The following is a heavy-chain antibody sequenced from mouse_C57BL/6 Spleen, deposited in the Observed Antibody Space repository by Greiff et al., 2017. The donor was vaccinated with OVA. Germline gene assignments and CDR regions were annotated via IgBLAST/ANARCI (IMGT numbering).Heavy chain of an antibody. D-gene: IGHD1-1*02. V-gene: IGHV1-82*01. CDR2: IYPGDGDT. CDR1: GYAFSSSW. J-gene: IGHJ4*01. Sequence: QVQLQQSGPELVKPGASVKISCKASGYAFSSSWMNWVKQRPGKGLEWIGRIYPGDGDTNYNGKFKGKATLTADKSSSTAYMQLSSLTSEDSAVYFCAKEGSYEYYAMDDWGQGTSVTVSS. CDR3: AKEGSYEYYAMDD.